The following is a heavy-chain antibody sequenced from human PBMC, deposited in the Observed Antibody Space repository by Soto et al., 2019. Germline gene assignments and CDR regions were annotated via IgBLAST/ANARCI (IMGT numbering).Heavy chain of an antibody. CDR3: ARHLRRVAIFGEDQWWWFDP. CDR2: IYYTGNT. CDR1: GDSITTTNSY. Sequence: SETLSLTCTVSGDSITTTNSYWGWIRQPPGKGLEWIGSIYYTGNTFDNPSLKSRVTMSLDTPKNQFSLKLRSVTAEDTALYFCARHLRRVAIFGEDQWWWFDPWGQGALVTVSS. J-gene: IGHJ5*02. D-gene: IGHD3-3*01. V-gene: IGHV4-39*01.